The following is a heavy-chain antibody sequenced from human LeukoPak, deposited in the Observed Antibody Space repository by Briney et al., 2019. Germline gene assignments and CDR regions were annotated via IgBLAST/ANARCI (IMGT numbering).Heavy chain of an antibody. Sequence: GRSLRLSCAASGFTFRSDAMHWVRQAPGKGLEWVAFISFDGNIKYFADSVEGRFTISRDNSKNTVYLQMNSLRAEDTAVYYCAKDLATKYTLHYWGQGTLVTVSS. V-gene: IGHV3-30*18. CDR2: ISFDGNIK. CDR3: AKDLATKYTLHY. J-gene: IGHJ4*02. D-gene: IGHD6-6*01. CDR1: GFTFRSDA.